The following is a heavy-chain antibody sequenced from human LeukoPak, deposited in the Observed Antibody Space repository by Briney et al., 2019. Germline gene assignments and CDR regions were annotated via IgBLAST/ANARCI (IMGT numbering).Heavy chain of an antibody. CDR2: IYTSGST. CDR1: GGSISSSSYY. D-gene: IGHD3-3*01. CDR3: AGEKNYDFWSGYYSHGSPKYYFDY. J-gene: IGHJ4*02. Sequence: SETLSLTCTVSGGSISSSSYYWSWIRQPAGKGLEWIGRIYTSGSTNYNPSLKSRVTMSVDTSKNQFSLKLSSVTAADTAVYYCAGEKNYDFWSGYYSHGSPKYYFDYWGQGTLVTVSS. V-gene: IGHV4-61*02.